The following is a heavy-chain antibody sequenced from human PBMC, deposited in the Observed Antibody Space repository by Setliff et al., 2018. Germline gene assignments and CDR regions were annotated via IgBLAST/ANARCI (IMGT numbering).Heavy chain of an antibody. J-gene: IGHJ4*02. CDR3: ARESRYYYDNLGTLDY. CDR2: VNDSGSA. V-gene: IGHV4-34*01. D-gene: IGHD3-22*01. CDR1: GGSFSGYF. Sequence: SETLSLTCDVFGGSFSGYFWAWIRQSPGKGLEWIGDVNDSGSANYKPSLKSRVTISVDTSKNQFSLKLSSVTAADTAVYYCARESRYYYDNLGTLDYWGQGTLVTVSS.